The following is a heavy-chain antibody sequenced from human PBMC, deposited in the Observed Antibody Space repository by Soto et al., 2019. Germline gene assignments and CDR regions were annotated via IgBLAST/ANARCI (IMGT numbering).Heavy chain of an antibody. D-gene: IGHD5-18*01. CDR3: ARAWPSVDSYGSGVMDV. V-gene: IGHV4-4*02. Sequence: QVQLQESGPGLVKLSGTLSVTCAVSGGSISSSNWWNWVRQPPGKGLEWIGEIYHSGSTNYNPSLRSRVTISLDKSKNQFSLRVKSVTAADTAEYYCARAWPSVDSYGSGVMDVWGQGTTVTVSS. CDR2: IYHSGST. CDR1: GGSISSSNW. J-gene: IGHJ6*02.